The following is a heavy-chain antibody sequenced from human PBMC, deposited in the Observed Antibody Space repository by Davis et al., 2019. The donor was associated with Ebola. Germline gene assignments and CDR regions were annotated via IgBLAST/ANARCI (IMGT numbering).Heavy chain of an antibody. Sequence: PGGSLRLSCAASGGTGTSYAMNWVRQAPGKGLEWVANIKQDGSDKYYMDSVKGRFTVSRDNAKNSLYLQMNTLRAEDTAVYYCARRYYGSGTYYKDYWGQGTLVTVSS. CDR3: ARRYYGSGTYYKDY. CDR2: IKQDGSDK. D-gene: IGHD3-10*01. V-gene: IGHV3-7*01. CDR1: GGTGTSYA. J-gene: IGHJ4*02.